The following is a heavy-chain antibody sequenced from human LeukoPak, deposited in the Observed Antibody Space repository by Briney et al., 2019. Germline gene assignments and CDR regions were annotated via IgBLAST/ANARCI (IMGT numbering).Heavy chain of an antibody. CDR3: VRDLVLVDTPGDDFDF. CDR1: GFPFNSYW. Sequence: GGSLRLSCAASGFPFNSYWMHWVRQAPGEGLVWVARINPNSRIITYADSVRGRFTISRDNAKNTLSLQMNSLRVEDTAVYYCVRDLVLVDTPGDDFDFWGQGTLVTVSS. V-gene: IGHV3-74*03. D-gene: IGHD2-21*01. J-gene: IGHJ4*02. CDR2: INPNSRII.